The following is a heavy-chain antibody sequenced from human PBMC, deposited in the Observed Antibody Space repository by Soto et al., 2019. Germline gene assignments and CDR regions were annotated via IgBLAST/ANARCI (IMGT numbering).Heavy chain of an antibody. D-gene: IGHD3-22*01. CDR3: ASLSYYDSSGAFDY. CDR2: IYPGDSDT. V-gene: IGHV5-51*01. CDR1: GYIFTNYW. Sequence: SLKISCKGSGYIFTNYWIGWVRQMPGKGLEWMGIIYPGDSDTKYSPSFQGQVTISADKSITTAYLQWSSLKASDTAMYYCASLSYYDSSGAFDYWGQGTLVTVSS. J-gene: IGHJ4*02.